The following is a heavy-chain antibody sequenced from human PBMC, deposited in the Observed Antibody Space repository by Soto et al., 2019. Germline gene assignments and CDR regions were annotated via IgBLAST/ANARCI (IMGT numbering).Heavy chain of an antibody. CDR2: ISSSGSTI. V-gene: IGHV3-48*03. Sequence: EVQLVESGGGLVQPGGPLRLSCAASGFTFSSYEMNWVRQAPGKGLEWVSYISSSGSTIYYADSVKGRFTISRDNAKNSLYLQMNSLRAEDTAVYYCARGLGSDYYGMDVWGQGTTVTVSS. J-gene: IGHJ6*02. CDR1: GFTFSSYE. D-gene: IGHD5-12*01. CDR3: ARGLGSDYYGMDV.